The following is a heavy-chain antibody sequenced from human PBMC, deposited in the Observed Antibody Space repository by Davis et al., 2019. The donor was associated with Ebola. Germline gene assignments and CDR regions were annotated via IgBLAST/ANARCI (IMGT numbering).Heavy chain of an antibody. Sequence: PGGSLRLSCAASGFTFSSYGMHWVRQAPGKGLEWVAVIWYDGSNKYYADSVKGRFTISRDNSKNTLYLQMNSLRAEDTAVYYCAKVSYSGYDYRGFDPWGQGTLVTVSS. CDR3: AKVSYSGYDYRGFDP. D-gene: IGHD5-12*01. CDR1: GFTFSSYG. V-gene: IGHV3-33*06. J-gene: IGHJ5*02. CDR2: IWYDGSNK.